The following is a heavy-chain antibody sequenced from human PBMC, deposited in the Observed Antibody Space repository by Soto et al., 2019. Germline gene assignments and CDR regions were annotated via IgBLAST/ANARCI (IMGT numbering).Heavy chain of an antibody. V-gene: IGHV3-74*03. CDR1: GFTFSSYW. CDR3: ARQLSDLTFDY. Sequence: GGSLRLSCAASGFTFSSYWMHWVRQVPGKGLVWVSHINSDGTHTTYADSVKGRFTISRDNAKNSLYLQMNSLRAEDTALYYCARQLSDLTFDYWGQGTLVTVSS. D-gene: IGHD2-2*01. CDR2: INSDGTHT. J-gene: IGHJ4*02.